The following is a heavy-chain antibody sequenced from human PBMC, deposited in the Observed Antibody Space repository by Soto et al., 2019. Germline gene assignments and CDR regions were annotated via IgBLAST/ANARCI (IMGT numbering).Heavy chain of an antibody. V-gene: IGHV4-30-4*01. CDR1: GGSISSGDYY. CDR2: IYYSGST. CDR3: ARDTVGLYNWFDP. Sequence: SETLSLTCTVSGGSISSGDYYWSWIRQPPGKGLEWIGYIYYSGSTYYNPSLKSRVTISVDTSKNQFSLKLSSVTAADTAVYYCARDTVGLYNWFDPWGQGXLVTVYS. J-gene: IGHJ5*02. D-gene: IGHD4-17*01.